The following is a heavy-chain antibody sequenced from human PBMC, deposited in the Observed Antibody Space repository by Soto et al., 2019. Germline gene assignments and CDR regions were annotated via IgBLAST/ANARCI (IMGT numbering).Heavy chain of an antibody. D-gene: IGHD6-6*01. CDR2: IFYSGST. CDR3: AREDYTTSSGFDP. J-gene: IGHJ5*02. V-gene: IGHV4-39*07. Sequence: WTWIRQPPGKGLEWIGSIFYSGSTTYNPSLQSRVTMSIDRSTNQFSLRLNFLTAADTAVYYCAREDYTTSSGFDPWGQGTLVTVSS.